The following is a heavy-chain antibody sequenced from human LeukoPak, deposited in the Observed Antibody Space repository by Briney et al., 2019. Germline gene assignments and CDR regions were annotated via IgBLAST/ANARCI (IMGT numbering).Heavy chain of an antibody. Sequence: SQTLSLTCTVSGASISSGDYYWSWIRQPPGKGLEWIGSIYYSGSTFHYNPSLKSRVAISIDTSKNQFSLSLSSVTAADTAVYYCASTNCSRSSCFGANWFDPWGQGTLLTVSS. CDR1: GASISSGDYY. V-gene: IGHV4-30-4*08. J-gene: IGHJ5*02. D-gene: IGHD2-2*01. CDR3: ASTNCSRSSCFGANWFDP. CDR2: IYYSGST.